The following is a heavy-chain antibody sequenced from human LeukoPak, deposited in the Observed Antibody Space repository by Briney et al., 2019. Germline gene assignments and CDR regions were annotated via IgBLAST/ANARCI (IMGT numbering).Heavy chain of an antibody. V-gene: IGHV4-59*01. D-gene: IGHD6-25*01. CDR1: GGSISNYY. CDR3: ARSYSSGFFDY. J-gene: IGHJ4*02. Sequence: PSETLSLTSIGSGGSISNYYWSWLRQPPGKGLMWIGYIYYSGSTNYNPSLRRRITISVDTTKTAFFLMLISVTSADTAVYYCARSYSSGFFDYWGQGTLVTVSS. CDR2: IYYSGST.